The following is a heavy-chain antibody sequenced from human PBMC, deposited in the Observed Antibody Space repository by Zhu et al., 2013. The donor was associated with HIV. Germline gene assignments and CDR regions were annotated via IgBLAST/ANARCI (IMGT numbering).Heavy chain of an antibody. CDR1: GYTFTSYG. CDR2: ISAYNGNT. J-gene: IGHJ5*02. Sequence: QVQLVQSGAEVKKPGASVKVSCKASGYTFTSYGISWVRQAPGQGLEWMGWISAYNGNTNYAQKLQGRVTMTTDTSTSTAYMELRSLRSDDTAVYYCARDFPPRKTTLPNWFDPRGQGTLVTVSS. V-gene: IGHV1-18*01. D-gene: IGHD1-1*01. CDR3: ARDFPPRKTTLPNWFDP.